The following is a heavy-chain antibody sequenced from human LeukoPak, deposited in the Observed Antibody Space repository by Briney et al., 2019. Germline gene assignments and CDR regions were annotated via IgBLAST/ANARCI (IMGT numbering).Heavy chain of an antibody. CDR1: GFTFSSYG. Sequence: PGGTLRLPCAASGFTFSSYGMSWVRQAPGKGLEWVSAISGSGGSTYYADSVKGRFTISRDNSKNTLYLQMNSLRAEDTAVYYCAKVGLMATTDQWGQGTLVTVSS. V-gene: IGHV3-23*01. CDR2: ISGSGGST. D-gene: IGHD5-24*01. CDR3: AKVGLMATTDQ. J-gene: IGHJ4*02.